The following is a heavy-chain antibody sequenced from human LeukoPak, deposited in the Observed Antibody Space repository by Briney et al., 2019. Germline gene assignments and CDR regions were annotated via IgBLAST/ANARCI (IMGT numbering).Heavy chain of an antibody. D-gene: IGHD3-10*01. Sequence: GGSLRLSCAASGFTFSSYSMNWVRQAPGKGLEWVSYISSSGSTIYYADSVKGRFTISRDNAKNSLYLQMNSLRAEDTAVYYCAREGFGELILDYWGQGTLVTVSS. CDR3: AREGFGELILDY. CDR1: GFTFSSYS. V-gene: IGHV3-48*04. J-gene: IGHJ4*02. CDR2: ISSSGSTI.